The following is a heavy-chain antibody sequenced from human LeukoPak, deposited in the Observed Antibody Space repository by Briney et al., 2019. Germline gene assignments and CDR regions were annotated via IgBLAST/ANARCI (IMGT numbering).Heavy chain of an antibody. D-gene: IGHD6-19*01. CDR3: ARAEAVAGTHPFDY. CDR2: IYYSGST. CDR1: GGSISSYY. J-gene: IGHJ4*02. V-gene: IGHV4-59*01. Sequence: SETLSLTCTVSGGSISSYYWSWIRQPPGKGLEWNGYIYYSGSTNYNPSLKSRVTISVDTSKNQFSLKLSSVTAADTAVYYCARAEAVAGTHPFDYWGQGTLVTVSS.